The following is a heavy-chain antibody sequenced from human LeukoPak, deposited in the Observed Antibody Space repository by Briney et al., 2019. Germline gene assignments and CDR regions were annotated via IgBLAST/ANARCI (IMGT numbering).Heavy chain of an antibody. J-gene: IGHJ4*02. CDR3: ARDHAELVPAALDY. Sequence: SVKVSCKASGGTFSSYAISWVRQAPGQGLEWMGGIIPIFGTANYAQKFQGRVTMTTDTSTSTAYMELRSLRSDDTAVYYCARDHAELVPAALDYWGQGTLVTVSS. V-gene: IGHV1-69*05. D-gene: IGHD2-2*01. CDR1: GGTFSSYA. CDR2: IIPIFGTA.